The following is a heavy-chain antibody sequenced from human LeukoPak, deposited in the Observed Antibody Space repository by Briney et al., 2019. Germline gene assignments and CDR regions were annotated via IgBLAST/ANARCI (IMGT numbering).Heavy chain of an antibody. J-gene: IGHJ4*02. CDR3: ARDRGSSWYDY. Sequence: PSETLSLTCTVSGASISRYYWTWIRQPPGKGLEWIGYIYYIGTTNYNPSLKSRVTISVDTSKNQFSLKLSSVIAADTPVYYCARDRGSSWYDYWGQGTLVTVSS. CDR1: GASISRYY. V-gene: IGHV4-59*01. D-gene: IGHD6-13*01. CDR2: IYYIGTT.